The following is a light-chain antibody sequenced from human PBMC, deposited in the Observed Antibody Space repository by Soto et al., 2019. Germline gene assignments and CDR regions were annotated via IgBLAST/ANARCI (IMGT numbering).Light chain of an antibody. V-gene: IGLV2-14*01. CDR3: SSYTISSTYV. Sequence: QSVLTQPASVSASPGQSITISCTGTSSDVGTYDDVSWYRQHPGKGPKLLIYEVTNRPSGVSNRFSGSKSGNTASLTISGLQAEDEADYYCSSYTISSTYVFRSGTKLTVL. J-gene: IGLJ1*01. CDR1: SSDVGTYDD. CDR2: EVT.